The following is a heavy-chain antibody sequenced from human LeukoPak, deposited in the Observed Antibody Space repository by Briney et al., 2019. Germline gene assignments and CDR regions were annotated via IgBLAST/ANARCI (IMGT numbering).Heavy chain of an antibody. V-gene: IGHV4-59*01. CDR1: GGSISSYY. CDR3: ARTYGSSGLGYFDL. J-gene: IGHJ2*01. Sequence: SETLSLTCTVSGGSISSYYWSWIRQPPGKGLEWIGYIYYSGSTNYSPSLKSRLTISVDTSKNQFSLKLSSVTAADTAVYYCARTYGSSGLGYFDLWGRGTLVTVSS. CDR2: IYYSGST. D-gene: IGHD6-13*01.